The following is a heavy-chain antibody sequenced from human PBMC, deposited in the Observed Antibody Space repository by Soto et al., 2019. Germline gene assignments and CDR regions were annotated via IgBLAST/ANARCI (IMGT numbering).Heavy chain of an antibody. Sequence: GGSLRLSCTASGFTFGDYAMSWFRQAPGKGLEWVGFIRSKAYGGTTEYAASVKGRFTISRDDSKSIAYLQMNSLKTEDTAVYYCTRVHSSSSGAPFDYWGQGTLVTVSS. J-gene: IGHJ4*02. D-gene: IGHD6-6*01. CDR3: TRVHSSSSGAPFDY. CDR1: GFTFGDYA. V-gene: IGHV3-49*03. CDR2: IRSKAYGGTT.